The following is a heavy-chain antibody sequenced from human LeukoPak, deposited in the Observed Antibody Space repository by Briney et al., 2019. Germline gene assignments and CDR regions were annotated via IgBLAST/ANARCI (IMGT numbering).Heavy chain of an antibody. CDR3: ARGVWDYAWGSYRYWFDY. J-gene: IGHJ4*02. Sequence: PSETLSLTFTVSGGSISSYYWSWIRQPPGKGLEWIGYIYYSGSTNYNPSLKTRVTISVDTSKNQFSLKLSSVTAADTAVYYCARGVWDYAWGSYRYWFDYWGQGTLVTVSS. CDR1: GGSISSYY. D-gene: IGHD3-16*02. V-gene: IGHV4-59*12. CDR2: IYYSGST.